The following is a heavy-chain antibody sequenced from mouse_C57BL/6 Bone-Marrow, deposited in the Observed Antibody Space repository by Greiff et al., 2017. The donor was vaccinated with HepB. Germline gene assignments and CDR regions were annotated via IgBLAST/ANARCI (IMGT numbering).Heavy chain of an antibody. J-gene: IGHJ4*01. D-gene: IGHD2-2*01. Sequence: VQLQESGPGLVQPSQSLSITCTVSGFSLTSYGVHWVRQSPGKGLEWLGVIWSGGSTDYNAAFISRLSISKDNSKSQVFFKMNSLQADDTAIYYCARNYGYHFYYAMDYGGQGTSVTVSS. V-gene: IGHV2-2*01. CDR3: ARNYGYHFYYAMDY. CDR1: GFSLTSYG. CDR2: IWSGGST.